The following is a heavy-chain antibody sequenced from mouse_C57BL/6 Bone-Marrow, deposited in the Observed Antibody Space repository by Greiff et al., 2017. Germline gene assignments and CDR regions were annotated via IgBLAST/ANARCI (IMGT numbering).Heavy chain of an antibody. D-gene: IGHD6-1*01. V-gene: IGHV2-5*01. CDR3: AKRALCGYFDV. Sequence: VQLVESGPGLVQPSQSLSITCTVSGFSLTSYGVPWVRQSPGKGLEWLGVIWRGGSTDYNAAFMSRLSITKDNSKSKVFFKMNSLQADDTAIYYCAKRALCGYFDVWGTGTTVTVSS. J-gene: IGHJ1*03. CDR2: IWRGGST. CDR1: GFSLTSYG.